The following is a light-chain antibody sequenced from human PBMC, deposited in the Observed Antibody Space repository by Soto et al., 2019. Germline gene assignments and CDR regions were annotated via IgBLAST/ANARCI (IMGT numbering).Light chain of an antibody. J-gene: IGKJ1*01. CDR1: QSVSSNY. CDR2: GAF. Sequence: EIVLTQSPGTLSLSPGERATFSCRASQSVSSNYLAWYQQKPGRAPRLLIYGAFKRATGIPDRFSGSGSGTDFTLTISRLEPEDYAVYYCQQYGHSLWTFGQGTKVDIK. CDR3: QQYGHSLWT. V-gene: IGKV3-20*01.